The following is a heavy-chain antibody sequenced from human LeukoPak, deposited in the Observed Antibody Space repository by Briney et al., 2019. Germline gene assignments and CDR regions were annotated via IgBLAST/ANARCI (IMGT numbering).Heavy chain of an antibody. D-gene: IGHD6-19*01. CDR1: GGSISSYY. J-gene: IGHJ6*02. Sequence: PSETLSLTCTVSGGSISSYYWSWIRQPPGKGLEWIGEINHSGSTNYNPSLKSRVTISVDTSKNQFSLKLSSVTAADTAVYYCARFAVAGHYYYGMDVWGQGTTVTVSS. CDR3: ARFAVAGHYYYGMDV. CDR2: INHSGST. V-gene: IGHV4-34*01.